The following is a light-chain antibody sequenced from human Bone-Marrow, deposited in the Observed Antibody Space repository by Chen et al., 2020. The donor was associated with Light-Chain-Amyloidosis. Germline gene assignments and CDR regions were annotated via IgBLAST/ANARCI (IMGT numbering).Light chain of an antibody. V-gene: IGLV3-19*01. J-gene: IGLJ1*01. CDR3: TSWDSSGNRV. CDR1: SLRSYY. Sequence: SSELTQDPAVSVALGLTCRITCQGDSLRSYYASWYQQKPGQAPVLLIYGNNNRPSGVPARVSGSGSRNTATLTIAGAQAEDDADYYCTSWDSSGNRVFGTGTKVTVL. CDR2: GNN.